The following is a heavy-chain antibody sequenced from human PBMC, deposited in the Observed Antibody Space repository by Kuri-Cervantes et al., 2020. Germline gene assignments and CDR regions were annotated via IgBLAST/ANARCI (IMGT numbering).Heavy chain of an antibody. CDR3: AKDAVGATTWVDY. J-gene: IGHJ4*02. CDR1: GFTFSSYA. CDR2: ISYDGSNK. Sequence: GGSLRLSCAASGFTFSSYAMHWVRQAPGKGLEWVAVISYDGSNKYYADSVKGRFTISRDNSKNTLYLQMNSLRAEDTAVYYCAKDAVGATTWVDYRGQGVLVTVSS. D-gene: IGHD1-26*01. V-gene: IGHV3-30-3*01.